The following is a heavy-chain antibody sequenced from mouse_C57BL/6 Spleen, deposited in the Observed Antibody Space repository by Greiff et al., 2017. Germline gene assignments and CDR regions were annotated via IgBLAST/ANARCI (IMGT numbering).Heavy chain of an antibody. CDR3: ARDSSGYEGYFDY. V-gene: IGHV7-1*01. Sequence: EVKVVESGGGLVQSGRSLRLSCATSGFTFSDFYMEWVRQAPGKGLEWIAASRNKANDYTTEYSASVKGRFIVSRDTSQSILYLQMNALRAEDTAIYYCARDSSGYEGYFDYWGQGTTLTVSS. D-gene: IGHD3-2*02. CDR2: SRNKANDYTT. J-gene: IGHJ2*01. CDR1: GFTFSDFY.